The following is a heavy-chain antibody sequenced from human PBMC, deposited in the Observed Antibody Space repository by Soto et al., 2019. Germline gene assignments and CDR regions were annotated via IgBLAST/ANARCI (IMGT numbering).Heavy chain of an antibody. CDR1: GGTFSSYA. J-gene: IGHJ4*02. Sequence: QVQLLQAGAEVKKPGSSVKVSCKASGGTFSSYAISWVRQAPGQGLEWMGGIITIFGTANYAQKFQGRVTITADESTSTAYMELRSLRSEDTAVYYCARDGMVRGVLTHSFDYWGQGTLVTVSS. CDR3: ARDGMVRGVLTHSFDY. V-gene: IGHV1-69*01. D-gene: IGHD3-10*01. CDR2: IITIFGTA.